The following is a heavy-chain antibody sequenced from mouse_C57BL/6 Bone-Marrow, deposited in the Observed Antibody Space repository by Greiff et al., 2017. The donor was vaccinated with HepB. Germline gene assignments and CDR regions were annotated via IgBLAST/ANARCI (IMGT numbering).Heavy chain of an antibody. V-gene: IGHV1-64*01. CDR2: LHPNSGST. CDR3: ASYYDVSSYESY. J-gene: IGHJ3*01. D-gene: IGHD1-1*01. CDR1: GYTFTSYW. Sequence: QVQLQQPGAELVKPGASVKLSCKASGYTFTSYWMHWVKQRPGQGLEWIGMLHPNSGSTNYNEKFKSKATLTVDKYTSPAYMQLSSLTSEDSAVYYCASYYDVSSYESYWGQGTLVTVSA.